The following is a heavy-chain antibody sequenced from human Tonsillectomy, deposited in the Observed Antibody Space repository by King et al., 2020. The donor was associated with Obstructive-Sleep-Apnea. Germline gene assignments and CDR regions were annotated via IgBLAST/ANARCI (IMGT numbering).Heavy chain of an antibody. D-gene: IGHD3-22*01. V-gene: IGHV5-51*01. Sequence: QLVQSGAEVKKPGESLKISCKGSGYIYTSYWIGWVRQMPGKGLEWMGIIHPGDADTRYSPSFQGQVTISADKSIRTAYLQWSSLKASNTAMYYCARPFHTYYYDSSGLGRDAIAIWGQGTMVTVSS. J-gene: IGHJ3*02. CDR2: IHPGDADT. CDR3: ARPFHTYYYDSSGLGRDAIAI. CDR1: GYIYTSYW.